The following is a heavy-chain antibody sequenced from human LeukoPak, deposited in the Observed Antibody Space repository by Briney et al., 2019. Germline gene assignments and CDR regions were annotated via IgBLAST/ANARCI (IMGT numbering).Heavy chain of an antibody. Sequence: SETLSLTCTVSGYSISSGYYWGWIRQPPGKGLEWIGSIYHSGSTYYNPSLKSRVTISVDTSKNQFSLKLSSVTAADTAVYYCARESSGWYYFDYWGQGTLVTVSS. J-gene: IGHJ4*02. D-gene: IGHD6-19*01. CDR1: GYSISSGYY. CDR3: ARESSGWYYFDY. CDR2: IYHSGST. V-gene: IGHV4-38-2*02.